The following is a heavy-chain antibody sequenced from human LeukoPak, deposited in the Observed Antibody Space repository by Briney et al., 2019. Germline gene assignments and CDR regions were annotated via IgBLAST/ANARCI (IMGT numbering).Heavy chain of an antibody. D-gene: IGHD3/OR15-3a*01. Sequence: WASVKVSCTASGYTFTGYYMHWVRQAPGQGLEWMGWINPNSGGTNYAQKFQGRVTMTRDTSISTAYMELSRLRSDDTAVYYCARVGGTGSNFDYWGQGTLVTVSS. CDR2: INPNSGGT. V-gene: IGHV1-2*02. CDR1: GYTFTGYY. CDR3: ARVGGTGSNFDY. J-gene: IGHJ4*02.